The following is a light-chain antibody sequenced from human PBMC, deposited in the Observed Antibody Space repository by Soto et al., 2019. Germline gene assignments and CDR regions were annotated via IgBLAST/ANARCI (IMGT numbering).Light chain of an antibody. Sequence: EIISTQSPDTVSLSPGASATLSCTPSHSVISNYLAWYQQKPGQAPRLLIYAASSRATGIPDRFSGSGSGTDFTLTISSLEPEDFAVYYCQQYGSSPITFGQGTRLEIK. CDR3: QQYGSSPIT. V-gene: IGKV3-20*01. CDR1: HSVISNY. J-gene: IGKJ5*01. CDR2: AAS.